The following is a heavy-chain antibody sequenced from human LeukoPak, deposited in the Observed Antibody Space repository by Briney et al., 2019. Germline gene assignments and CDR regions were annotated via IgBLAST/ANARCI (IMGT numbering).Heavy chain of an antibody. CDR3: AREGSYGNYVDY. D-gene: IGHD5-18*01. CDR1: GLIFDDYT. V-gene: IGHV3-43*01. J-gene: IGHJ4*02. CDR2: ISRNGAVT. Sequence: GGSLRLSCAASGLIFDDYTMHWVRQAPGKGLEWVSLISRNGAVTKYADSVRGRFTVSRDNSKNSLYLQMNSLRAEDTALYYCAREGSYGNYVDYWGQGTLVTVSS.